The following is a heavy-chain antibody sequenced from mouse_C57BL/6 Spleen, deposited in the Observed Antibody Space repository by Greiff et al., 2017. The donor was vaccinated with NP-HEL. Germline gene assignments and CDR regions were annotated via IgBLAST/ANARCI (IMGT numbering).Heavy chain of an antibody. CDR2: INPSNGGT. CDR3: AMSYYGSSYGYAMDY. Sequence: VQLQQSGTELVKPGASVKLSCKASGYTFTSYWMHWVKQRPGQGLEWIGNINPSNGGTNYNEKFKSKATLTVDKSSSTAYMQRSSLTSEDSAVDYCAMSYYGSSYGYAMDYWGQGTSVTVSS. J-gene: IGHJ4*01. CDR1: GYTFTSYW. V-gene: IGHV1-53*01. D-gene: IGHD1-1*01.